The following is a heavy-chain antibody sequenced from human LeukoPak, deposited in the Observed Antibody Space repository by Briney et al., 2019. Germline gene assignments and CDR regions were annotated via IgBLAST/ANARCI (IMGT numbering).Heavy chain of an antibody. CDR3: ARVRAGANYFDY. CDR1: GFTFSSYS. V-gene: IGHV3-21*01. CDR2: ISSSSSYI. D-gene: IGHD6-13*01. Sequence: GSLGLSCAASGFTFSSYSMNWVRQAPGKGLEWVSSISSSSSYIYYADSVKGRFTISRDNAKNSLYLQMNSLRAEDTAVYYCARVRAGANYFDYWGQGTLVTVSS. J-gene: IGHJ4*02.